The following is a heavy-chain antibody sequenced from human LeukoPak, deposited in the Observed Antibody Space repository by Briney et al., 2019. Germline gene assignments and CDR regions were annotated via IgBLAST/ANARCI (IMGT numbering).Heavy chain of an antibody. Sequence: PGGSLRLSCAASGYTFSHYIVNWVRQAPGKGLEWVSSISSTSDYIYYADSVKGRFTISRDNSKNTLYLQMNSLRAEDTAVYYCAKAARSGDPRVPGAFDMWGQGTMVTVSS. D-gene: IGHD5-18*01. CDR3: AKAARSGDPRVPGAFDM. J-gene: IGHJ3*02. CDR2: ISSTSDYI. CDR1: GYTFSHYI. V-gene: IGHV3-21*04.